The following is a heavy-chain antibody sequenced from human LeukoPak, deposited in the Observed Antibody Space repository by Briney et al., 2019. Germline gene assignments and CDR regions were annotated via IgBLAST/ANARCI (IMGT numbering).Heavy chain of an antibody. CDR1: GGSISSYY. D-gene: IGHD6-13*01. Sequence: SETLSLTCTVSGGSISSYYWSWTRQPPGKGLEWIGYIYYSGSTNYNPSLKSRVTISVDTSKNQFSLKLSSVTAADTAVYYCARDGAYSLYGMDVWGQGTTVTVSS. CDR2: IYYSGST. V-gene: IGHV4-59*01. J-gene: IGHJ6*02. CDR3: ARDGAYSLYGMDV.